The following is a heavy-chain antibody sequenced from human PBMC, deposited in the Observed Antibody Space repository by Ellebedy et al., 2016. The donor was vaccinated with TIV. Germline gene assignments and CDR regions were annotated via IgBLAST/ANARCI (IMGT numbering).Heavy chain of an antibody. V-gene: IGHV3-11*01. CDR2: ISSSGSTI. CDR3: AKDTWFGESDY. CDR1: GFTFSDYY. D-gene: IGHD3-10*01. J-gene: IGHJ4*02. Sequence: GESLKISCAASGFTFSDYYINWIRQAPGKGLEWVSYISSSGSTIYYADSVKGRFTISRDNAKNSLYLQMNSLRAEDTAVYYCAKDTWFGESDYWGQGTLVTVSS.